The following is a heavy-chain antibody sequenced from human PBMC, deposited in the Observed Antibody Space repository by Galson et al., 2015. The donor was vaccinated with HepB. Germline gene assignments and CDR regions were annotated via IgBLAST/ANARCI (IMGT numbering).Heavy chain of an antibody. Sequence: SVKVSCKVSGYTLTELSMHWVRQAPGKGLEWMGGFDPEDGETIYAQKFQGRVTMTEGTSTDTAYMELSSLRSEDTAVYYCATHSSGWSYYYYGMDVWGQGTTVTVSS. D-gene: IGHD6-19*01. CDR3: ATHSSGWSYYYYGMDV. V-gene: IGHV1-24*01. CDR2: FDPEDGET. J-gene: IGHJ6*02. CDR1: GYTLTELS.